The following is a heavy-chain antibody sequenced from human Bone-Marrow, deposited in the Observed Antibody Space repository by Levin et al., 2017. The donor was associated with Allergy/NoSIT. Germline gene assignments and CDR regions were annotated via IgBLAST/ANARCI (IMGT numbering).Heavy chain of an antibody. V-gene: IGHV3-7*01. CDR2: IKEDGSEK. D-gene: IGHD4-17*01. CDR3: TNIKSGRPYGDCFDY. Sequence: GGSLRLSCAASGFTFRKYWMTWVRQAPGKGLEWVANIKEDGSEKNYVDSVKGRFTISRDNAENSVHLQMNSLRAEDTGVYYCTNIKSGRPYGDCFDYWGQGTLVTGSS. J-gene: IGHJ4*02. CDR1: GFTFRKYW.